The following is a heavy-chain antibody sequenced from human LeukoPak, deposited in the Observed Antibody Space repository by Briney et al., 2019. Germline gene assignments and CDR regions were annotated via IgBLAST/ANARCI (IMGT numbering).Heavy chain of an antibody. CDR2: ISSSSGTI. CDR1: GFTFSSYS. Sequence: GGSLRLSCATSGFTFSSYSMNWVRQAPGKGLEWVSYISSSSGTIYYADSVKGRFTISRDNAKNSLSPQMNSLRAEDTAVYYCAREGHCSTTSCALDAIEIWGQGTLVVVSS. CDR3: AREGHCSTTSCALDAIEI. D-gene: IGHD2-2*01. J-gene: IGHJ3*02. V-gene: IGHV3-48*01.